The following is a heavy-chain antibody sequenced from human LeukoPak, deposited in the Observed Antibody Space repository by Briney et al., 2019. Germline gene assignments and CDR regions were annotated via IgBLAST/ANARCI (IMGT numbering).Heavy chain of an antibody. CDR2: INTNTGNP. Sequence: GASVKVSCKASGYTFTSYAMNWVRQAPGQGLEWMGWINTNTGNPTYAQGFTGRFVFSLDTSVSTAYLQISSLKAEDTAVYYCARGLVVPAADNPYFDYWGQGTLVTVSS. V-gene: IGHV7-4-1*02. D-gene: IGHD2-2*01. J-gene: IGHJ4*02. CDR1: GYTFTSYA. CDR3: ARGLVVPAADNPYFDY.